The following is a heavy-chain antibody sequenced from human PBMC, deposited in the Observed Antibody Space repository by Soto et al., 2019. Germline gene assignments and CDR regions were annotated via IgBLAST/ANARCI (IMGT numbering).Heavy chain of an antibody. CDR3: ASGYGGTALAAFDI. CDR1: GGSISSGGYS. D-gene: IGHD2-15*01. J-gene: IGHJ3*02. Sequence: PSETLSLTCAVSGGSISSGGYSWSWIRQPPGKGLEWIGYIYHSGSTYYNPSLKSRVTISVDRSKNQFSLKLSSVTAADTAVYYCASGYGGTALAAFDIWGQGTMVTV. CDR2: IYHSGST. V-gene: IGHV4-30-2*01.